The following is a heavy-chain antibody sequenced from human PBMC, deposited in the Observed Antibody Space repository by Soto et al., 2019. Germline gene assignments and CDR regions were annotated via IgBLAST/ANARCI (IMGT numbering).Heavy chain of an antibody. Sequence: SSVKVSCKASGYTFTSYGISWVRQAPGQGLEWMGWISAYNGNTNYAQKLQGRVTMTTDTSTSTAYMELRSLRSDDTAVYYCARDHYDSSAGWFDPWGQGTLVTVSS. CDR3: ARDHYDSSAGWFDP. J-gene: IGHJ5*02. CDR2: ISAYNGNT. V-gene: IGHV1-18*04. CDR1: GYTFTSYG. D-gene: IGHD3-22*01.